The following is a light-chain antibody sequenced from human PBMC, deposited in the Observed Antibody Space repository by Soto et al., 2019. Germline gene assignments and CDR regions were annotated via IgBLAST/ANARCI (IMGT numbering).Light chain of an antibody. J-gene: IGKJ4*01. CDR2: AAS. CDR1: QSVGKH. V-gene: IGKV3-11*01. Sequence: ILLTQSPAPLSLSPGERVTLSCRASQSVGKHLAWYQQKPGQPPRLLIYAASPRATGIPARFSGSGSGTDFTLTISSLATEDFAVYYCQQRSKWPLTFGGGTKV. CDR3: QQRSKWPLT.